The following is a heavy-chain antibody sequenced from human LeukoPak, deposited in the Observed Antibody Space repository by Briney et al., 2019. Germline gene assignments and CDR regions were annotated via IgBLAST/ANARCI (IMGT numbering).Heavy chain of an antibody. CDR1: GGSISSSSYY. J-gene: IGHJ6*03. D-gene: IGHD3-3*01. V-gene: IGHV4-61*05. CDR3: ARAPSDFWSALFPPYYYYMDV. Sequence: SETLSLTCTVSGGSISSSSYYWGWIRQPPGKGLEWIGYIYYSGSTNYNPSLKSRVTISVDTSKNQFSLKLSSVTAADTAVYYCARAPSDFWSALFPPYYYYMDVWGKGTTVTVSS. CDR2: IYYSGST.